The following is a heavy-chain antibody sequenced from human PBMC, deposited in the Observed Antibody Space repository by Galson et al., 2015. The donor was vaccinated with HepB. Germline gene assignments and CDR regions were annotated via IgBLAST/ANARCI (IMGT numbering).Heavy chain of an antibody. V-gene: IGHV3-21*01. D-gene: IGHD3-10*01. CDR3: ARDYYGSGSGGGMDV. Sequence: SLRLSCAASGFTFSSYSMNWVRQAPGKGLEWVSSISSSSSYIYYADSVKGRFTISRDNAKNSLYLQMNSLRAEDTAVYYCARDYYGSGSGGGMDVWGQGTTVTVSS. CDR1: GFTFSSYS. CDR2: ISSSSSYI. J-gene: IGHJ6*02.